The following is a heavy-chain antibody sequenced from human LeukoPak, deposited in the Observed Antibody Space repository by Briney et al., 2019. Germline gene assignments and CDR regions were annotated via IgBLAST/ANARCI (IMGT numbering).Heavy chain of an antibody. CDR3: ARGIAAAVPFDY. CDR2: INHSGST. CDR1: GGSINSADYF. D-gene: IGHD6-13*01. Sequence: SETLSLTCTVSGGSINSADYFWSWIRQPPGKGLEWIGEINHSGSTNYNPSLKSRVTISVDTSKNQFSLKLSSVTAADTAVYYCARGIAAAVPFDYWGQGTLVTVSS. V-gene: IGHV4-34*01. J-gene: IGHJ4*02.